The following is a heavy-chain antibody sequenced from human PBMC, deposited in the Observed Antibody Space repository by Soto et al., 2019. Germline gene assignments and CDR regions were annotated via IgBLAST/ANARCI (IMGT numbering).Heavy chain of an antibody. CDR2: IYYSGST. Sequence: QLLESGPGLVKPSETLSLTCTVSGGSISSSSYYWGWIRQPPGKGLEWIGSIYYSGSTYYNPSLKSRVTISVDTSKNQFSLKLSSVTAADTAVYYCARLNYLRAVTAPFDYWGQGTLVTVSS. CDR3: ARLNYLRAVTAPFDY. V-gene: IGHV4-39*01. J-gene: IGHJ4*02. D-gene: IGHD2-21*02. CDR1: GGSISSSSYY.